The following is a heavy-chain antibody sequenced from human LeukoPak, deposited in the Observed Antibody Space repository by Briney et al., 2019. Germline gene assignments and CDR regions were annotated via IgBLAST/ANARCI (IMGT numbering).Heavy chain of an antibody. CDR1: GGSISSGSYY. D-gene: IGHD6-19*01. CDR2: IYTSGST. J-gene: IGHJ5*02. V-gene: IGHV4-61*02. CDR3: ARAVGSSESNWFDP. Sequence: SETLSLTCTVSGGSISSGSYYWSWIRQPAGKGLEWIGRIYTSGSTHYNHSPKSRVTISVDTSNNQFSLDLNSVTAADTAVYYCARAVGSSESNWFDPWGQGTLATVSS.